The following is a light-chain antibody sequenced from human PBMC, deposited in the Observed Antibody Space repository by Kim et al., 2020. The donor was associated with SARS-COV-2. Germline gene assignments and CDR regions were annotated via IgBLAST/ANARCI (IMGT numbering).Light chain of an antibody. CDR2: WAS. Sequence: DIVMTQSPDSLAVSLGERATINCESTQSGLYSSNIRSSLAWYQQKPGQPPTLLIYWASIRQSGVPDRFSGSGSGTDFTLTISSLQAEDVAVYYCQQQYSTPWTFGQGTKVDIK. V-gene: IGKV4-1*01. J-gene: IGKJ1*01. CDR1: QSGLYSSNIRSS. CDR3: QQQYSTPWT.